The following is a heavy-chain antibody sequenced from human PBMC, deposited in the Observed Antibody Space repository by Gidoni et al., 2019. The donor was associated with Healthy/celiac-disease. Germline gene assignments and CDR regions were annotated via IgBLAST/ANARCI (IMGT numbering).Heavy chain of an antibody. D-gene: IGHD3-10*01. CDR2: INHSGST. CDR3: ARSRGVPGPFDY. V-gene: IGHV4-34*01. CDR1: GGSFSGYY. J-gene: IGHJ4*02. Sequence: VQLQQWGAGLLTPSETLSLTCAAHGGSFSGYYWSWIRQPPGKGLEWIGEINHSGSTNYNPYLKSRVTISVDTSKNQFSRKLSSVTAADTAVYYCARSRGVPGPFDYWGQGTLVTV.